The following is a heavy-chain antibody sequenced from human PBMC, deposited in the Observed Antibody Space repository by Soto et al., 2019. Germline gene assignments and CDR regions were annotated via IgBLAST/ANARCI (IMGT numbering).Heavy chain of an antibody. CDR2: ISAHNGNT. CDR3: ARGRYGDY. J-gene: IGHJ4*02. Sequence: QVHLVQSGAEVKKPGASVKVSCKGSGYTFTTYGITWVRQAPGQGLEWMGWISAHNGNTNYAQKLQGRVTVTRDTSTSTAYMALRSLRSDDTAVYYCARGRYGDYWGQRALVTVSS. CDR1: GYTFTTYG. D-gene: IGHD1-1*01. V-gene: IGHV1-18*01.